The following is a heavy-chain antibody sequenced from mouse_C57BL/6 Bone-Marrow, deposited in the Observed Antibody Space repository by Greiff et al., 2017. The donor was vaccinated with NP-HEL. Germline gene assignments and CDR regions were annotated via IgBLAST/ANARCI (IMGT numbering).Heavy chain of an antibody. Sequence: EVKLMESGGGLVQPGGSLKLSCAASGFTFSDYYMYWVRQTPEKRLEWVAYISNGGGSTYYPDTVKGRFTISRDNAKNTLYLQMSRLKSEDTAMYYCARHDYGSSYGFDDWGQGTTLTVSS. D-gene: IGHD1-1*01. CDR3: ARHDYGSSYGFDD. V-gene: IGHV5-12*01. J-gene: IGHJ2*01. CDR1: GFTFSDYY. CDR2: ISNGGGST.